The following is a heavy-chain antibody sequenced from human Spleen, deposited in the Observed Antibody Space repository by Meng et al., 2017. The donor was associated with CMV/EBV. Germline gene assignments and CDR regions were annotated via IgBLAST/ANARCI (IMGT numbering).Heavy chain of an antibody. CDR2: IIPIFGTA. V-gene: IGHV1-69*12. J-gene: IGHJ4*02. CDR3: ARVAAASTG. Sequence: QVQPVQSGAEVKKPGSSVKVSCKASGGTFSSYATSWVRQAPGQGLERMGGIIPIFGTANYAQKFQGRVTITADESTSTAYMELSSLRSEDTAVYYCARVAAASTGWGQGTLVTVSS. D-gene: IGHD6-13*01. CDR1: GGTFSSYA.